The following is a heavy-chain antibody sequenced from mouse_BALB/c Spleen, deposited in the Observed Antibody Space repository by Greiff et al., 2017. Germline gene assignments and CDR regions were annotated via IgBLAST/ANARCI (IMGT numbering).Heavy chain of an antibody. J-gene: IGHJ1*01. CDR1: GYTFTSYW. CDR2: IYPGSGST. CDR3: TRREVSTYFDV. D-gene: IGHD6-2*01. V-gene: IGHV1S22*01. Sequence: LQQPGSELVRPGASVKLSCKASGYTFTSYWMHWVKQRPGQGLEGFGNIYPGSGSTNYDEKFKSKATLTVDTSSSTAYMQLSSLTSEDAAVYYCTRREVSTYFDVWGAGTTVTVSS.